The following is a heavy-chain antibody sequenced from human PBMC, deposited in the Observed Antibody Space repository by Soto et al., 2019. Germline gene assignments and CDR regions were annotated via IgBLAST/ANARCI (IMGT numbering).Heavy chain of an antibody. CDR2: ISYDGSEK. CDR3: ARDISWDNGSGSYFYY. V-gene: IGHV3-30*04. D-gene: IGHD3-10*01. Sequence: GGSLTLSCAASGFTFSSYAMHWVRQAPGKGLEWVAVISYDGSEKYYVDSVKGRFTISRDNAKNSLYLQMNSLRAEDTAVYYCARDISWDNGSGSYFYYWGKGTLVTVSS. J-gene: IGHJ4*02. CDR1: GFTFSSYA.